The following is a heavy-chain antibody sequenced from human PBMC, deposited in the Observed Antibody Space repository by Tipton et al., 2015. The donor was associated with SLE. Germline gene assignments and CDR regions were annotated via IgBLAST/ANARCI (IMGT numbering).Heavy chain of an antibody. CDR2: IQYDGRDK. D-gene: IGHD1-7*01. Sequence: GSLRLSCAASGFTFSSYGVHWVRQPPGKGLEWVAFIQYDGRDKSYADSVKGRFTVSRDNSKSTLFLQMNSLGAEDTAVYYCAKQRFGRELVPFDSWGQGTLVTVSS. CDR1: GFTFSSYG. J-gene: IGHJ4*02. CDR3: AKQRFGRELVPFDS. V-gene: IGHV3-30*02.